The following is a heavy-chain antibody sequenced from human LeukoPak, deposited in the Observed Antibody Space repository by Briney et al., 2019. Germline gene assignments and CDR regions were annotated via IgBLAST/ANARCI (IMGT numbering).Heavy chain of an antibody. J-gene: IGHJ4*02. Sequence: PSETLSLTCTVSGGSTSSSTYYWGWIRQPPGKDLEWIGEINHSGSTNYNPSLKSRVSISVDTSKSQFSLKLNSVTAADTAVYYCARAPGAAIDWGQGTLVTVSS. V-gene: IGHV4-39*07. CDR3: ARAPGAAID. CDR1: GGSTSSSTYY. CDR2: INHSGST. D-gene: IGHD2-2*01.